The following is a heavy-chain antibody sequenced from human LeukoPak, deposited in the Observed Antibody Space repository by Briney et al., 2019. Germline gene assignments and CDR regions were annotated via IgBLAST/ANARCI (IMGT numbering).Heavy chain of an antibody. CDR3: AKGTGSGSYRRSYYFDY. Sequence: GRSLRLSCAASGFTFDDYAMHWVRQAPGKGLEWVSGISWYSGSIGYADSVKGRFTISRDNAKNSLYLQMNSLRAEDTALYYCAKGTGSGSYRRSYYFDYWGQGTLVTVSS. CDR1: GFTFDDYA. D-gene: IGHD3-10*01. CDR2: ISWYSGSI. V-gene: IGHV3-9*01. J-gene: IGHJ4*02.